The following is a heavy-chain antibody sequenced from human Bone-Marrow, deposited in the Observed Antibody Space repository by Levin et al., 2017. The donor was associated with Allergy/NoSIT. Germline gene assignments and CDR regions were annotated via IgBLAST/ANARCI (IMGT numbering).Heavy chain of an antibody. D-gene: IGHD3-16*01. CDR2: ISNTGGTT. V-gene: IGHV3-48*03. J-gene: IGHJ4*02. CDR1: GFTFSSYE. CDR3: ASVGPSGSNDFDY. Sequence: PGGSLRLSCAASGFTFSSYEMNWVRQAPGKGLEWVSYISNTGGTTNYADSVKGRFTISRDNAKNSLYLQMNSLRAEDTAVYYCASVGPSGSNDFDYWGQGILVTVSS.